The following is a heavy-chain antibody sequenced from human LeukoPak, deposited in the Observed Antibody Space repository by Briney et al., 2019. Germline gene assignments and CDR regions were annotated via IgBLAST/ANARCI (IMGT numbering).Heavy chain of an antibody. Sequence: PGGSLRLSCTASGFTFRAYAVTWARQAPGKGREWVGFIRNKANGGTADYAASVKGRFTISRDDSEPIAYLQMDRLKTEDTAVYYCGRAYSTGWLGINDFWGQRALVTVSS. CDR2: IRNKANGGTA. D-gene: IGHD6-19*01. CDR3: GRAYSTGWLGINDF. V-gene: IGHV3-49*04. CDR1: GFTFRAYA. J-gene: IGHJ4*02.